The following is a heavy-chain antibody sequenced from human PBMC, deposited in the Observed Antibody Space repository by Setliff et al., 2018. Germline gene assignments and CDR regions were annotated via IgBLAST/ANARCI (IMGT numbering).Heavy chain of an antibody. J-gene: IGHJ5*02. Sequence: GGSLRLSCTASGFTFTSAVMTWFRQAPGKGLEWVSAVTAFGGTTYDADSVKGRFTTSRDNSKNTIYLQMNNLGVDDTAIYYCVRRVAGKGWFDPWGQGTPVTVSS. D-gene: IGHD2-15*01. CDR1: GFTFTSAV. CDR3: VRRVAGKGWFDP. V-gene: IGHV3-23*01. CDR2: VTAFGGTT.